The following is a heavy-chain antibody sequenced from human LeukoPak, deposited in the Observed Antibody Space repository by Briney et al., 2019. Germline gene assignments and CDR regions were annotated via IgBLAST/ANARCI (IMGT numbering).Heavy chain of an antibody. J-gene: IGHJ6*02. Sequence: GGSLRLSCAASGFTFSSYWMSWVRQAPGKGLEWVAYIKQDGSEKYYVDSVKGRFTISRDNAKNSLYLQMNSLRAEDTAVYYCASAGSYGFFDYYYYGMDVWGQGTTVTVSS. CDR2: IKQDGSEK. CDR1: GFTFSSYW. CDR3: ASAGSYGFFDYYYYGMDV. D-gene: IGHD5-18*01. V-gene: IGHV3-7*01.